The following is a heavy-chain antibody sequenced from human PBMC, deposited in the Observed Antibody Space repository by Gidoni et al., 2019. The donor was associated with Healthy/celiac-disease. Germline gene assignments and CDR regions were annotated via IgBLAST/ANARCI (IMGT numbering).Heavy chain of an antibody. Sequence: EVQLVESGGGLLKPGGSLRLSCAASAFTFLRFTLNWVRQAPGKGLEWVTSMSIRSSYINYADSVKGRFTISRDNAKNSLYLQMNSLRAEDTAVYYCASLGGIAAAGTALVPVDYWGQGTLVTVSS. D-gene: IGHD6-13*01. V-gene: IGHV3-21*01. J-gene: IGHJ4*02. CDR1: AFTFLRFT. CDR2: MSIRSSYI. CDR3: ASLGGIAAAGTALVPVDY.